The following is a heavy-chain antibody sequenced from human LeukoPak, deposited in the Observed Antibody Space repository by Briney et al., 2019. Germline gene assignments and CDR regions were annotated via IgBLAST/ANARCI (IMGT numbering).Heavy chain of an antibody. V-gene: IGHV3-30*02. J-gene: IGHJ3*02. CDR1: GFTFSSFG. CDR3: AMDDI. CDR2: ILYDGTNK. Sequence: PGGSLRLSCAASGFTFSSFGMHWVRQAPGQGLEWVAFILYDGTNKYYADSVKGRFTISRDNSKNTLYLQMNSLRAEDTAVYYCAMDDIWGQGTMVTVSS.